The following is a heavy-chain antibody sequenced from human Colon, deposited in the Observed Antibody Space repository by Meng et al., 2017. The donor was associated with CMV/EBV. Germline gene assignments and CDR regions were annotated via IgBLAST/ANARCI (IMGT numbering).Heavy chain of an antibody. CDR3: TTYRVGAMFYTNPFDY. J-gene: IGHJ4*02. Sequence: GGSLRLSCVASGFTFSRHWMHWVRQVPGKGPEWVSHINGDGTTTSHADSVKGRFTISRDNAKNTLFLQMNSLGADDTGVYFCTTYRVGAMFYTNPFDYWGQGTLVTVSS. V-gene: IGHV3-74*01. D-gene: IGHD1-26*01. CDR2: INGDGTTT. CDR1: GFTFSRHW.